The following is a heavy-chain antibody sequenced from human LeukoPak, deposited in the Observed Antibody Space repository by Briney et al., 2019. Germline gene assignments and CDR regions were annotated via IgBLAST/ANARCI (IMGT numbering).Heavy chain of an antibody. V-gene: IGHV3-7*03. J-gene: IGHJ4*02. Sequence: GGSLRLSCAASGFTFSSYWMSWVRQAPGKGLEWVANIKQDGSEKYYVDSVKGRFTISRDNSKNTLYLQMNSLRAEDTAVYYCANGYSSSWSSAGFVYWGQGTLVTVSS. D-gene: IGHD6-13*01. CDR1: GFTFSSYW. CDR2: IKQDGSEK. CDR3: ANGYSSSWSSAGFVY.